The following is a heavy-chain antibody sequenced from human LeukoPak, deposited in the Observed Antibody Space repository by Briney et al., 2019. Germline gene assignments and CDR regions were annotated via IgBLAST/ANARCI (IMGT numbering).Heavy chain of an antibody. J-gene: IGHJ3*02. D-gene: IGHD3-22*01. Sequence: PSETLSLTCTVSGGSISSYYWSWIRQPPGKGLEWIGEINHSGSTNYNPSLKSRVTISVDTSKNQFSLKLSSVTAADTAVYYCARGPKADADYYDSSGYYGSDAFDIWGQGTMVTVSS. V-gene: IGHV4-34*01. CDR2: INHSGST. CDR1: GGSISSYY. CDR3: ARGPKADADYYDSSGYYGSDAFDI.